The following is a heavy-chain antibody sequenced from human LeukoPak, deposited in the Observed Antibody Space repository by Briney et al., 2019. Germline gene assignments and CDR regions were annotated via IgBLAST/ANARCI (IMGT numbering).Heavy chain of an antibody. J-gene: IGHJ4*02. Sequence: PGGSLRLSCAASGFTFDDYGMSWVRQAPGKGLEWVSGINRNGGSTGYADSVKGRCTISRDNAKNSLYLQMNSLRAEDTALYYCARDGDYYDSSGYHTHPDYWGQGTLVTVSS. V-gene: IGHV3-20*04. CDR1: GFTFDDYG. CDR3: ARDGDYYDSSGYHTHPDY. D-gene: IGHD3-22*01. CDR2: INRNGGST.